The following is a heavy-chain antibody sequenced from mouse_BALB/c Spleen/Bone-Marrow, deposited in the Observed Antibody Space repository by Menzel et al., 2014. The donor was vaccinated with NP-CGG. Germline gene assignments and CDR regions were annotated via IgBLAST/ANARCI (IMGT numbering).Heavy chain of an antibody. CDR2: IDPSDSET. J-gene: IGHJ2*01. CDR1: GYSFTSYW. D-gene: IGHD2-3*01. Sequence: VQLQQSGPQLARPGASVKISCKASGYSFTSYWMHWVKQRPGQGLEWIGMIDPSDSETRLNQKFKDKATLTVDKSSSTAYMQLSSPTSEDSAVYYCARGDDGYYGDYWGQGTTLTVSS. V-gene: IGHV1S127*01. CDR3: ARGDDGYYGDY.